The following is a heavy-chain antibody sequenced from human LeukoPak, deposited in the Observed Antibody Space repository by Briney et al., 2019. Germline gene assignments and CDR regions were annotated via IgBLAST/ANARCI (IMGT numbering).Heavy chain of an antibody. Sequence: PGGSLRLSCAASGFTFSSYSMNWVRQAPGKGLEWVSSISSSSSYIYYADSVKGRFTISRDDSKNTLYLQMNSLRAEDTALYYCAKGGPTGDLRSPGRDWWGQGTLVTVSS. D-gene: IGHD7-27*01. J-gene: IGHJ4*02. CDR2: ISSSSSYI. CDR1: GFTFSSYS. CDR3: AKGGPTGDLRSPGRDW. V-gene: IGHV3-21*04.